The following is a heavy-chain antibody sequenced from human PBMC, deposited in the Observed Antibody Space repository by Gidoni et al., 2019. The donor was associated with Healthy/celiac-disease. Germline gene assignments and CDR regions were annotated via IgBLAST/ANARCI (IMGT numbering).Heavy chain of an antibody. CDR2: ISYDGSNK. J-gene: IGHJ4*02. CDR1: GLPFSSYA. D-gene: IGHD3-3*01. V-gene: IGHV3-30*04. CDR3: AREGYYDFPFDY. Sequence: GQLVESGGGVVRPGRSLRVSGPPPGLPFSSYAMHWVRQAPGKGLEWVAVISYDGSNKYYADSVKGRFTISRDNSKNTLYLQMNSLRAEDTAVYYCAREGYYDFPFDYWGQGTLVTVSS.